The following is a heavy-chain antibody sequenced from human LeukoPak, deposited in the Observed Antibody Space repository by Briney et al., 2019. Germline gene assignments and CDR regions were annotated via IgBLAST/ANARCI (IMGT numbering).Heavy chain of an antibody. D-gene: IGHD6-6*01. CDR3: ARGGAARPDY. CDR2: ISSSSSSI. V-gene: IGHV3-48*01. Sequence: GGPLRLSRAASGFTFSNYGMDWVRQAPGKGLEWVSYISSSSSSIYYADSVKGRFTISRDNAKNSLFLQMNSLRAEDTAVYYCARGGAARPDYWGQGTLVTVSS. J-gene: IGHJ4*02. CDR1: GFTFSNYG.